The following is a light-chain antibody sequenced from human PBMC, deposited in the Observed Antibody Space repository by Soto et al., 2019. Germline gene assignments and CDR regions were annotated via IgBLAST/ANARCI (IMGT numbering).Light chain of an antibody. CDR2: DVS. Sequence: QSALTQPASVSGSPVQSITISRTGTSSDVGGYNFVSWYQQHPGKAPTLIIYDVSNRPSGVSSRFSGSKSGNTASLTISGLQAEDEADYYCSSYTSSSTYVFGIGTKVTVL. V-gene: IGLV2-14*01. CDR1: SSDVGGYNF. CDR3: SSYTSSSTYV. J-gene: IGLJ1*01.